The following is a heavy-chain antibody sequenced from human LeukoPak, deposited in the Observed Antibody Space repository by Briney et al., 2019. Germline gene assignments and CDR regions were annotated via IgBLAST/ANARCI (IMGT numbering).Heavy chain of an antibody. CDR3: ARAEYYGSGSYYYFDY. CDR1: GFTFSSYS. V-gene: IGHV3-21*01. D-gene: IGHD3-10*01. J-gene: IGHJ4*02. CDR2: ISSSSSYI. Sequence: PGGSLRLSCAASGFTFSSYSMNWVRQAPGKGLEWVSSISSSSSYIYYADSVKGRFTISRDNAKNSLYLQMNSLRAEDTAVYYCARAEYYGSGSYYYFDYWGQGTLVTVSS.